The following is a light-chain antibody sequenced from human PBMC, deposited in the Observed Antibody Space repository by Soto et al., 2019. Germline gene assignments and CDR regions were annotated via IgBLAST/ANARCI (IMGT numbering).Light chain of an antibody. Sequence: QSALTQPRSVSGSPGQSVTISCTGTRSDVGGYNYVSWYQQHPGKAPKLMIHDVTKRPSGVPDRFSGSKSGNTASLTISGLQAEDEADYYCCSFAGSYTLVLGGGTKLTV. V-gene: IGLV2-11*01. CDR2: DVT. J-gene: IGLJ3*02. CDR1: RSDVGGYNY. CDR3: CSFAGSYTLV.